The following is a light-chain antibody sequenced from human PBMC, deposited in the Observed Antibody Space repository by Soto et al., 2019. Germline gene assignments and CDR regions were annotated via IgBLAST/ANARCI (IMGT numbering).Light chain of an antibody. CDR2: DAS. V-gene: IGKV1-5*01. CDR1: QSISSW. CDR3: QQYNSYSWA. J-gene: IGKJ1*01. Sequence: DIRMTESLLTVSASLGDRVTXTCRASQSISSWLAWYQEKPGKAPKLLIYDASSLESGVPSRFSGSGSGTEFTLTISSLQPDDFATYYCQQYNSYSWAFGQGTKVYIK.